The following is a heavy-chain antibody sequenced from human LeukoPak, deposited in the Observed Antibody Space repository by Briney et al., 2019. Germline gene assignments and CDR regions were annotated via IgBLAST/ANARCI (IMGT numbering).Heavy chain of an antibody. Sequence: PGGSLRLSCAASGFTFSSSAMSWVRQAPGKGLEWVSAISNNGGYTYYADSVQGRFTISRDNSKNTLYLQMNSLRAEDTAVYYCAKGTVIEIYFDYWGQGTLVTVSS. CDR2: ISNNGGYT. D-gene: IGHD3-22*01. CDR1: GFTFSSSA. J-gene: IGHJ4*02. V-gene: IGHV3-23*01. CDR3: AKGTVIEIYFDY.